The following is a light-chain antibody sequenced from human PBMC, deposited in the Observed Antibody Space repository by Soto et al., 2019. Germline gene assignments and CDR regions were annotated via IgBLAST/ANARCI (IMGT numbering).Light chain of an antibody. V-gene: IGKV3-11*01. CDR3: QHRRNLIT. Sequence: EVVLTQSPATLSLSPGERVTLSCRASQSVSSFLSWYQHKPGQAPRLLIYDASNRATGIPARFSGSVSGTDFTITISRLEPEDLAIYYCQHRRNLITCGRGTRLEIK. CDR2: DAS. CDR1: QSVSSF. J-gene: IGKJ5*01.